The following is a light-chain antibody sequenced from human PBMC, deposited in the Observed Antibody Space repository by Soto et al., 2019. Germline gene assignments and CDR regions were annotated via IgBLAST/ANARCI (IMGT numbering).Light chain of an antibody. V-gene: IGLV1-36*01. Sequence: SVLTQPPSVSEAPRQRVTISCSGSSSNIGNNAVNLYQQLPGKAPKLLIYYDDLLPSGVSDRFSGSKSGTSASLAISGLQSEDEADYYCAAWDDSLNGYVFGTGTKVTVL. CDR1: SSNIGNNA. CDR2: YDD. CDR3: AAWDDSLNGYV. J-gene: IGLJ1*01.